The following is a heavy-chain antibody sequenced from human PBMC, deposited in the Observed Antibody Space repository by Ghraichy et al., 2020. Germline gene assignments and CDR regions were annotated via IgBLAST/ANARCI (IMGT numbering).Heavy chain of an antibody. CDR3: ARVTLEGGSGSYYKLRLSDYYYGMDV. J-gene: IGHJ6*02. Sequence: SVKVSCKASGGTFSSYAISWVRQAPGQGLEWMGRIIPILGIANYAQKFQGRVTITADKSTSTAYMELSSLRSEDTAVYYCARVTLEGGSGSYYKLRLSDYYYGMDVWGQGTTVTVSS. D-gene: IGHD3-10*01. CDR1: GGTFSSYA. V-gene: IGHV1-69*04. CDR2: IIPILGIA.